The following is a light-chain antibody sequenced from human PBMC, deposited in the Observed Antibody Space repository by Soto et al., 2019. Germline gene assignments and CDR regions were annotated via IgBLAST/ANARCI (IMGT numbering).Light chain of an antibody. CDR1: QDISND. J-gene: IGKJ1*01. CDR2: SAT. Sequence: AIQMTQSPTSLSASVGDRVIITCRASQDISNDLGWYQQKPGKAPKFLIYSATSTQSGVPSTFSGSGFGTDFTLTISSLQPEDFATYYCLQDQEYPRTFGQGTKVEF. V-gene: IGKV1-6*01. CDR3: LQDQEYPRT.